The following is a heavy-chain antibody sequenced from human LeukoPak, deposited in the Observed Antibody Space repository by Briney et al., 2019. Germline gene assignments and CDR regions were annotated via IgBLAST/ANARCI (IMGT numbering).Heavy chain of an antibody. CDR3: ARTYGDYVYYFDY. J-gene: IGHJ4*02. CDR1: GYTFTGYF. Sequence: SVKVSCKASGYTFTGYFMHWVRQAPGQGLEWMGGIIPIFGTANYAQKFQGRVTITTDESTSTAYMELSSLRSEDTAVYYCARTYGDYVYYFDYWGQGTLVTVSS. V-gene: IGHV1-69*05. D-gene: IGHD4-17*01. CDR2: IIPIFGTA.